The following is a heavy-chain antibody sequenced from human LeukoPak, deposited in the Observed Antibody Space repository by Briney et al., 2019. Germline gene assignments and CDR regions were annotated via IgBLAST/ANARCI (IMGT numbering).Heavy chain of an antibody. CDR1: GGSINSYY. V-gene: IGHV4-4*07. CDR3: ARHGVSCSGGSCYSELDY. D-gene: IGHD2-15*01. CDR2: IYSGGST. Sequence: SETLSLTCTVSGGSINSYYWTWIRQPAGKGLECIGRIYSGGSTNYNPSLKSRVTISVDTSKNQFSLKLSSVTAADTAVYYCARHGVSCSGGSCYSELDYWGQGTLVTVSS. J-gene: IGHJ4*02.